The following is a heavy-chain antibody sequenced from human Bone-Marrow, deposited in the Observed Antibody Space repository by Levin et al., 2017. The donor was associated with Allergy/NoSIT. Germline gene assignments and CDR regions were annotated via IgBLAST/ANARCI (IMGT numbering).Heavy chain of an antibody. CDR1: GGSISSDAYS. D-gene: IGHD4-11*01. Sequence: LRLSCAVSGGSISSDAYSWSWIRQPPGKGLEWIGYIYHIGRTYYNPSLKSRVTISVDRSKNQFSLTLTSVTAADTAVYYCASAVSTLYYYGMDVWGQGTTVTVSS. J-gene: IGHJ6*02. V-gene: IGHV4-30-2*01. CDR2: IYHIGRT. CDR3: ASAVSTLYYYGMDV.